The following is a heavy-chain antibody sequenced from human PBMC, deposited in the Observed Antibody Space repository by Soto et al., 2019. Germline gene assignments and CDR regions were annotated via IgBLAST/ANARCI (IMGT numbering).Heavy chain of an antibody. D-gene: IGHD1-26*01. CDR3: ARDHVLVGASEYFDY. V-gene: IGHV3-7*03. J-gene: IGHJ4*02. CDR2: IKHDGSDI. CDR1: GFTFSRSW. Sequence: PGGSLRLSCAASGFTFSRSWMSWVRQAPGKGLEWVATIKHDGSDIYYVDSVKGRFAISRDNAQSSLYLQMNNLRAEDTAVYYCARDHVLVGASEYFDYWGRGTLVTVSS.